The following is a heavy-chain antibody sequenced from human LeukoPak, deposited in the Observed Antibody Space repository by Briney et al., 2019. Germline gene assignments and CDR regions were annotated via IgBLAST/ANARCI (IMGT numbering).Heavy chain of an antibody. D-gene: IGHD3-10*01. Sequence: PGGSLRLSCAASGFTFSSYAMNWIRQAPGKGLEWVSVINRDGSIYYADSVKGRFTISRDNSKNTVYLQMNSLRAEDTAVYYCARDRGFGGFFDYWGQGTPVTVSS. CDR1: GFTFSSYA. J-gene: IGHJ4*02. CDR2: INRDGSI. CDR3: ARDRGFGGFFDY. V-gene: IGHV3-53*01.